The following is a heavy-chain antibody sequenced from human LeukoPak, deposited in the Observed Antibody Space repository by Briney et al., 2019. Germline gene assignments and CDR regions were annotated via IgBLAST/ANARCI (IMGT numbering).Heavy chain of an antibody. J-gene: IGHJ4*02. CDR3: AKGESGTSVTFDY. Sequence: PGESLRLSCAASGFTFSSFAMSWVRQAPGEGLEWVSSISGGGVTYYADSVKGRLTISRDNSKNTLYLQMSSLRADDTAVYFCAKGESGTSVTFDYWGRGTLVTVSS. CDR1: GFTFSSFA. D-gene: IGHD4-17*01. V-gene: IGHV3-23*01. CDR2: ISGGGVT.